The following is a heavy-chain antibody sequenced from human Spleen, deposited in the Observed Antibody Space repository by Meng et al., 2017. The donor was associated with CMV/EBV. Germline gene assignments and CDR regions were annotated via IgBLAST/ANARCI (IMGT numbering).Heavy chain of an antibody. V-gene: IGHV4-39*07. CDR1: GGSISSTNYY. CDR2: IYYSGST. CDR3: ARALGSSPIFGVVRTNWFDP. D-gene: IGHD3-3*01. J-gene: IGHJ5*02. Sequence: GSLRLSCTVSGGSISSTNYYWGWIRQPPGKGLEWIGSIYYSGSTYYNPSLKSRVTISVDTSKNQFSLKLSSVTAADTAVYYCARALGSSPIFGVVRTNWFDPWGQGTLVTVSS.